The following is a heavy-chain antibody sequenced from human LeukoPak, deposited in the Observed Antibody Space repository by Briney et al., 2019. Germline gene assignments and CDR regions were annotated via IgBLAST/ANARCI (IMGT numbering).Heavy chain of an antibody. D-gene: IGHD1-26*01. CDR2: ISSSSSTI. CDR1: GFTFSSYS. Sequence: PGGSLRLSCAASGFTFSSYSMNWVRQAPGKGLEWVSYISSSSSTIYYADSVKGRFTISRDNAKNSLYLQMNSLRAEDTAVYYCARWGMGLEGAANNDYWGQGTLVTVSS. CDR3: ARWGMGLEGAANNDY. J-gene: IGHJ4*02. V-gene: IGHV3-48*01.